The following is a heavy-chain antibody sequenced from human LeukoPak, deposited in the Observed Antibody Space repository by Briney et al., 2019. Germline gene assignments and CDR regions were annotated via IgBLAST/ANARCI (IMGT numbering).Heavy chain of an antibody. CDR2: IYPGDSDT. CDR3: ARQRSGMATIYDAFDI. Sequence: GESLKISCKGSGYSFTSYWIGWVRQMPGKGLEWMGIIYPGDSDTRYSLSFQGQVTISADKSISTAYLQWSSLKASDTAMYYCARQRSGMATIYDAFDIWGQGTMVTVSS. J-gene: IGHJ3*02. D-gene: IGHD5-24*01. V-gene: IGHV5-51*01. CDR1: GYSFTSYW.